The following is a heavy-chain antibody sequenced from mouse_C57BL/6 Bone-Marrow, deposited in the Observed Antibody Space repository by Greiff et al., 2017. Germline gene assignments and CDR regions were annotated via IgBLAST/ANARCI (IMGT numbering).Heavy chain of an antibody. J-gene: IGHJ2*01. CDR3: ARGGYYLDY. CDR1: GYTFPSYW. V-gene: IGHV1-69*01. Sequence: QVQLQQPGAELVMPGASVKLSCKASGYTFPSYWLHWVKQRPGQGLEWIGEIDPSDSYTNSTQKFKGKSTLTVDKSSSTACMQLSSLTSEDAAVYYCARGGYYLDYWGQGTTRTVSS. CDR2: IDPSDSYT. D-gene: IGHD3-1*01.